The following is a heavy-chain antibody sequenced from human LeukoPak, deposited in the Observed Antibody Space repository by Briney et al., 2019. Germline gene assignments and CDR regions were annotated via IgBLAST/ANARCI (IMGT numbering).Heavy chain of an antibody. V-gene: IGHV3-23*01. CDR2: ISASGGST. J-gene: IGHJ4*02. Sequence: GGSLRLSCAASGFTFSSYAMSWVRQAPGKGLEWVSAISASGGSTYYADSVKGRFTISRDNSKNTLYLQMNSLRAEDTAVYYCAKDRQDSSGWYPDPAGGYWGQGTLVTVSS. CDR3: AKDRQDSSGWYPDPAGGY. D-gene: IGHD6-19*01. CDR1: GFTFSSYA.